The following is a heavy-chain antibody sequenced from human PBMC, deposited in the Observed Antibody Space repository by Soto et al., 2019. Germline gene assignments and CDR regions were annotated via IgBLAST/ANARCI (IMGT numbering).Heavy chain of an antibody. CDR3: ARDPIIVGATSGIVDY. V-gene: IGHV3-33*01. CDR2: IWYDGSNK. D-gene: IGHD1-26*01. J-gene: IGHJ4*02. Sequence: GGSLRLSCAASGFTFSSYGMHWVRQAPGKGLEWVAVIWYDGSNKYYADSVKGRFTISRDNSKNTLYLQMNSLRAEDTAAYYCARDPIIVGATSGIVDYWGQGTLVTVSS. CDR1: GFTFSSYG.